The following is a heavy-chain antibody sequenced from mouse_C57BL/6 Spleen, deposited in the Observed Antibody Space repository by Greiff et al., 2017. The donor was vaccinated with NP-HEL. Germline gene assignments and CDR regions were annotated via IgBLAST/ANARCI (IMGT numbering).Heavy chain of an antibody. J-gene: IGHJ4*01. CDR1: GFTFSDYG. Sequence: EVMLVESGGGLVKPGGSLKLSCAASGFTFSDYGMHWVRQAPEKGLEWVAYISSGSSTIYYADTVKGRFTISRDNAKNTLFLQMTSLRSEDTAMYYCARRFGHYDGPSYAMDYWGQGTSVTVSS. D-gene: IGHD1-2*01. CDR3: ARRFGHYDGPSYAMDY. CDR2: ISSGSSTI. V-gene: IGHV5-17*01.